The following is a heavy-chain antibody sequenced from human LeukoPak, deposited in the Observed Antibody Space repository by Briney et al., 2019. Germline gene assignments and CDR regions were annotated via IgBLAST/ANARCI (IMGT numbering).Heavy chain of an antibody. CDR2: INPSGSYT. CDR3: ARDNSGGSTWWFDP. V-gene: IGHV1-46*01. D-gene: IGHD2-15*01. J-gene: IGHJ5*02. Sequence: ASVKVSCKTSGYTFTAYYMHWVRQAPGQGLEWMGIINPSGSYTSYAQKFQGRVTMTRDTSTSTVYMELSSLRSEDTAVYYCARDNSGGSTWWFDPWGQGTLVTVSS. CDR1: GYTFTAYY.